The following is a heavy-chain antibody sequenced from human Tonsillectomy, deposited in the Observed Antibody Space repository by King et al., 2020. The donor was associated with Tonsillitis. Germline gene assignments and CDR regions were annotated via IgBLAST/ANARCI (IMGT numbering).Heavy chain of an antibody. V-gene: IGHV6-1*01. CDR1: GDSVSSSSAA. J-gene: IGHJ4*02. CDR2: TYYRSKWYN. D-gene: IGHD3-16*01. Sequence: VQLQQSGPGLVKPSQTLSLTCAISGDSVSSSSAAWNWIRQSPSSGLEWLGRTYYRSKWYNDYAVSVKSRITINPETSKNQFSLQLNSVTPEDTAVYYCAREYPTYYEYVWGSYRGFDNWGQGTLVTVYS. CDR3: AREYPTYYEYVWGSYRGFDN.